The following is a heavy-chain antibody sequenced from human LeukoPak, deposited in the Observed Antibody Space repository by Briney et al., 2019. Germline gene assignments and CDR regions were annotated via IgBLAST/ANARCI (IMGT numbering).Heavy chain of an antibody. CDR2: IYYSGST. J-gene: IGHJ4*02. Sequence: KPSETLSLTCTVSGGSISSSSYYWGWIRQPPGKGPEWIGSIYYSGSTYYNPSLKSRVTISVDTSKNQFSLKLRSVTAADTAVYYCARHRWLGRAYFDYWGQGTLVTVSS. D-gene: IGHD6-19*01. CDR3: ARHRWLGRAYFDY. V-gene: IGHV4-39*01. CDR1: GGSISSSSYY.